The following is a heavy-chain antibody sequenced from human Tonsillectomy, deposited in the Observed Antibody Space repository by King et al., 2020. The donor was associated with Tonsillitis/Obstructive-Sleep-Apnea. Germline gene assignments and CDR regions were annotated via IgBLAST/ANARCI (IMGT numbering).Heavy chain of an antibody. CDR3: ARVRKERATNCYFDY. CDR1: GFTVSSNY. V-gene: IGHV3-53*01. CDR2: IYSGGST. J-gene: IGHJ4*02. D-gene: IGHD5-24*01. Sequence: QLVQSGGGLIQPGGSLRLSCAASGFTVSSNYMSWVRQAPGKGLEWVSIIYSGGSTYYADSVKGRFTISRDNSKNTLYLQMNSLRAEDTAVYYCARVRKERATNCYFDYWGQGTLVTVSS.